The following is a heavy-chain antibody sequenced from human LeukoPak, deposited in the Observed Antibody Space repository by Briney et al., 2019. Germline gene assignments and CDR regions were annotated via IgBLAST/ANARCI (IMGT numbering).Heavy chain of an antibody. CDR2: INPNSGGT. J-gene: IGHJ4*02. V-gene: IGHV1-2*02. D-gene: IGHD4-17*01. CDR3: ARYDYGEGMPDY. CDR1: GYTFTGYY. Sequence: ASVKVSCKASGYTFTGYYMHWVRQAPGQGLEWMGWINPNSGGTNYAQKFQGRVTVTRDTSISTAYMELSRPRSDDTAVYYCARYDYGEGMPDYWGQGTLVTVSS.